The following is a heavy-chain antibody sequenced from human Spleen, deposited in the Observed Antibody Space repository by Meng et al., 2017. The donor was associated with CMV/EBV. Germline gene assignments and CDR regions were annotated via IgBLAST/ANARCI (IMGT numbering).Heavy chain of an antibody. CDR2: ISGTGGTT. J-gene: IGHJ4*02. Sequence: FGFTFSSYAMSWVRQAPGKGLEWVSSISGTGGTTYYADSVKGRFTISRDNSKNTLYLQMNSLRAEDTALYYCAKAYSSAYYGEFDYWGQGTLVTVSS. CDR1: GFTFSSYA. V-gene: IGHV3-23*01. D-gene: IGHD3-22*01. CDR3: AKAYSSAYYGEFDY.